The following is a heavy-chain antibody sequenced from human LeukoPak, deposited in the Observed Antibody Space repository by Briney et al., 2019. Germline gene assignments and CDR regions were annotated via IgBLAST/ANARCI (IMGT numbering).Heavy chain of an antibody. CDR3: VRDYYGLGTYYNAYYGMDV. CDR1: EFTFSTYN. J-gene: IGHJ6*02. Sequence: PGGSLRLSCSASEFTFSTYNMNWVRQAPGRGLEWVSYISSRGTTIYYADSVRGRITISRDNAKKSLFLQMNNLRAEDTAVYYCVRDYYGLGTYYNAYYGMDVWGQGTTVTASS. D-gene: IGHD3-10*01. CDR2: ISSRGTTI. V-gene: IGHV3-48*03.